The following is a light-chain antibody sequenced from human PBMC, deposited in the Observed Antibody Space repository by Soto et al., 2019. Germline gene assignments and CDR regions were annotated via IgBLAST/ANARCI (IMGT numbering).Light chain of an antibody. J-gene: IGLJ2*01. CDR3: SSYTSSTAVV. CDR1: SSDVGSYNY. Sequence: QSVLTQPASVSGSPGQSITISCIGTSSDVGSYNYVSWYQQHPGKAPKLMIYEVSNRPSGVSNRFSGSKSGNTASLTISGLQAEDEADYYCSSYTSSTAVVFGGGTKLTVL. V-gene: IGLV2-14*01. CDR2: EVS.